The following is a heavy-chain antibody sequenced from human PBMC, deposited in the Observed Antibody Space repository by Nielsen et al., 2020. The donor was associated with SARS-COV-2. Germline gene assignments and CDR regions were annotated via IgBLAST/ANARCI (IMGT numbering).Heavy chain of an antibody. J-gene: IGHJ4*02. CDR1: GFIFDDYA. CDR2: ISGSGGST. CDR3: AKVPLDGYDILTGYYLRYYFDY. D-gene: IGHD3-9*01. V-gene: IGHV3-23*01. Sequence: GESLKISCAASGFIFDDYAMSWVRQAPGKGLEWVSAISGSGGSTYYADSVKGRFTISRDNSKNTLYLQMNSLRAEDTAVYYCAKVPLDGYDILTGYYLRYYFDYWGQGTLVTVSS.